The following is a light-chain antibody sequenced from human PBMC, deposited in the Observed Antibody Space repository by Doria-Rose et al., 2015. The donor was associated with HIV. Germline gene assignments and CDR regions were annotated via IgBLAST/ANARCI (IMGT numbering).Light chain of an antibody. CDR2: GAS. J-gene: IGKJ1*01. Sequence: EIVMTQSPATLSVSPGKRVTLSCRASQSVSSNLAWYQQKPGQAPRLLIYGASTRATDIPARFSASGSGTEFTLTISSLQSKDFAVYYCQQYNKWPRTFGQGTKVEIK. V-gene: IGKV3-15*01. CDR1: QSVSSN. CDR3: QQYNKWPRT.